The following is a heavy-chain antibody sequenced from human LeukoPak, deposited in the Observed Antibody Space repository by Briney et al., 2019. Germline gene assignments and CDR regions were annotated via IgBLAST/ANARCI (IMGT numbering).Heavy chain of an antibody. J-gene: IGHJ4*02. CDR3: ARDGAEASPRRYFDY. Sequence: ASVKVSCKASGYTFTIYGISWVRQAPGQGLGWMGWISAYNGNTNYAQKLQGRVTMTTDTSTSTAYMELRSLRADDTAVYYCARDGAEASPRRYFDYWGQGTLVTVSS. V-gene: IGHV1-18*01. CDR2: ISAYNGNT. D-gene: IGHD3-16*01. CDR1: GYTFTIYG.